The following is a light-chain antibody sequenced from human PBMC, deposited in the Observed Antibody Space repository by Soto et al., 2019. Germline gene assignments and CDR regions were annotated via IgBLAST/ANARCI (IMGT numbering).Light chain of an antibody. CDR2: KAS. J-gene: IGKJ1*01. CDR1: QTISTL. CDR3: QQYSTYPWT. Sequence: DIQMTQSASTLSASVGDRVTITCRASQTISTLLAWYQQRPGKAPNLLIYKASSLESGVPSRFSGSGSGTEFTLTINSLQPDDFATYFCQQYSTYPWTFGQGTKVEVK. V-gene: IGKV1-5*03.